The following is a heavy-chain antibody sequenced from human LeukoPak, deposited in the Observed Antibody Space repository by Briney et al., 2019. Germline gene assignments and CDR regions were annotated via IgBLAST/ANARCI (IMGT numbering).Heavy chain of an antibody. CDR1: GFTFSTYA. J-gene: IGHJ3*01. CDR3: AKRPRDSSGYYLGAFDG. V-gene: IGHV3-23*01. Sequence: GRSLRLSCTASGFTFSTYAMTWVRQAPGKGLDWVSAIGASGAETYYADSAKGRFTVSRDNSKSTLYLQMSSLRADNTAVYFCAKRPRDSSGYYLGAFDGWGQGTTVTVSS. CDR2: IGASGAET. D-gene: IGHD3-22*01.